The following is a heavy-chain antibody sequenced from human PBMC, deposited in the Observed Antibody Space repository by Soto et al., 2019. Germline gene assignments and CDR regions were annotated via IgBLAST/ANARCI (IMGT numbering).Heavy chain of an antibody. J-gene: IGHJ5*02. CDR3: ESGSDLYCRRTSCYLVWFDP. D-gene: IGHD2-2*01. V-gene: IGHV1-2*02. CDR1: GYTFTGYY. CDR2: INPNSGGT. Sequence: ASLQVSCNASGYTFTGYYMHWVRQAPGQGLEWMGWINPNSGGTNYAQKFQGRVTMTRDTYISTAYMELSRLRSDDTAVYHCESGSDLYCRRTSCYLVWFDPWGQGTLGTVSS.